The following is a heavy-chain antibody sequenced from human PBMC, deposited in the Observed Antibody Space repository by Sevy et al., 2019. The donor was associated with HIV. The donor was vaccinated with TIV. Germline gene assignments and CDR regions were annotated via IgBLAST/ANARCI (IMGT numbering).Heavy chain of an antibody. D-gene: IGHD3-10*01. Sequence: GGSLRLSCAASGFTFNYHFMNWVRQVPGKGLEWVSYISSASSYINYSDSVKGRFNISRDNAKNLVFLEMNNLRPEDTAVYFCARGDYYGSLYYFDYWGQGTLVTVSS. CDR2: ISSASSYI. V-gene: IGHV3-21*01. CDR1: GFTFNYHF. J-gene: IGHJ4*02. CDR3: ARGDYYGSLYYFDY.